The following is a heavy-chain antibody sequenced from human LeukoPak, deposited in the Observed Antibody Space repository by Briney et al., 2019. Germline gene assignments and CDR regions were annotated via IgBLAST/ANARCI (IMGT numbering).Heavy chain of an antibody. D-gene: IGHD4-17*01. J-gene: IGHJ4*02. CDR2: IRYIGST. CDR1: GGSISSSSYY. Sequence: SETLSLTCIVSGGSISSSSYYWGWIRQPPGKGLEWIGYIRYIGSTYYNPSLKSRVTMSMDTSTNQFSLNLSSVTAADTAVYYCARDQGSGDANFDYWGQGTLVTVSS. V-gene: IGHV4-39*07. CDR3: ARDQGSGDANFDY.